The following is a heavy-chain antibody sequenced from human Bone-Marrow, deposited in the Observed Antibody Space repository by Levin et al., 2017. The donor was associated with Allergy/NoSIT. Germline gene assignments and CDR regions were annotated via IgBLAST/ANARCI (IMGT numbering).Heavy chain of an antibody. CDR1: GFTFSSYS. V-gene: IGHV3-21*01. CDR3: ARTVYYDFWSGYYSSFWYFDL. D-gene: IGHD3-3*01. CDR2: ISSSSSYI. Sequence: GESLKISCAASGFTFSSYSMNWVRQAPGKGLEWVSSISSSSSYIYYADSVKGRFTISRDNAKNSLYVQMNSLRAEDTAVYYCARTVYYDFWSGYYSSFWYFDLWGRGTLVTVSS. J-gene: IGHJ2*01.